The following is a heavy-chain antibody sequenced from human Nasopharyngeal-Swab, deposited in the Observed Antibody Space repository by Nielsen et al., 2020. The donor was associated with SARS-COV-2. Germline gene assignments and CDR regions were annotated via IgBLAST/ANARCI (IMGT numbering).Heavy chain of an antibody. V-gene: IGHV3-11*01. D-gene: IGHD3-9*01. CDR2: ISSSGSTI. CDR3: ASRDATYYDILTGYQALYYFDY. Sequence: GESLKISCAASGFTFSDYYMSWIRPAPGKGLEWVSYISSSGSTIYYADSVKGRFTISRDNAKNSLYLQMDSLRAEDTAVYYCASRDATYYDILTGYQALYYFDYWGQGTLVTVSS. J-gene: IGHJ4*02. CDR1: GFTFSDYY.